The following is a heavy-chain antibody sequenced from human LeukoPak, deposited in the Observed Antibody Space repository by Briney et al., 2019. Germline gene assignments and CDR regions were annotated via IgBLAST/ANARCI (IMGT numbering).Heavy chain of an antibody. CDR1: GYTFSSYA. CDR3: ARGLQQQLVRLPFHF. CDR2: MSYDGSTK. V-gene: IGHV3-30*04. J-gene: IGHJ4*02. D-gene: IGHD6-13*01. Sequence: GGSLSLSCAASGYTFSSYAMHWVRQTPGKGLEWVAVMSYDGSTKYYADSVKGRFTISRDSSKNTLYLQMNSLRAEDTAVYYCARGLQQQLVRLPFHFWGQGTLVTVSS.